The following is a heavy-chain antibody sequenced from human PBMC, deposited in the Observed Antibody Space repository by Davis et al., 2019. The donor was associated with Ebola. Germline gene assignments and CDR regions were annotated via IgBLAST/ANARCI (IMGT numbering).Heavy chain of an antibody. V-gene: IGHV4-34*01. CDR3: ASLGGEAGAYTGFDY. D-gene: IGHD3-16*01. CDR1: GFTFSSYG. J-gene: IGHJ4*02. CDR2: INHSGST. Sequence: ESLKISCGASGFTFSSYGMHWVRQPPGKGLEWIGEINHSGSTNYNPSLKSRVTISVDTSKNQFSLKLSSVTAADAAVYYCASLGGEAGAYTGFDYWGQGTLVTVSS.